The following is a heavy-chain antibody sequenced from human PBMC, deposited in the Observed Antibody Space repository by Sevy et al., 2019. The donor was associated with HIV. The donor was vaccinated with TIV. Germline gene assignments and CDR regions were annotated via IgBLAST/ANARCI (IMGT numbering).Heavy chain of an antibody. J-gene: IGHJ4*02. V-gene: IGHV3-30-3*01. CDR3: SRDAGYSVGWYPSEY. Sequence: GGSLRLSCAASGFSVSSHAMHWVRQAPGKGLEWVALISYDGSSKYYSDSVKGRLTISRDNSKNTLYLEMNSLRPEDTALYYCSRDAGYSVGWYPSEYWGQGTLVTVSS. CDR2: ISYDGSSK. D-gene: IGHD2-15*01. CDR1: GFSVSSHA.